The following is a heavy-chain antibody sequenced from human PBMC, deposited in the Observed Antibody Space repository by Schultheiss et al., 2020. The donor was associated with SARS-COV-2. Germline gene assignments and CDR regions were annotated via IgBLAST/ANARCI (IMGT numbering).Heavy chain of an antibody. CDR2: ISGSGGST. CDR1: GFTFSSYS. CDR3: ARATGGSSPLDY. J-gene: IGHJ4*02. Sequence: GGSLRLSCAASGFTFSSYSMNWVRQAPGKGLEWVSAISGSGGSTYYADSVKGRFTISRDNSKNTLYLQMNSLRAEDTAVYYCARATGGSSPLDYWGQGTLVTVSS. D-gene: IGHD4-23*01. V-gene: IGHV3-23*01.